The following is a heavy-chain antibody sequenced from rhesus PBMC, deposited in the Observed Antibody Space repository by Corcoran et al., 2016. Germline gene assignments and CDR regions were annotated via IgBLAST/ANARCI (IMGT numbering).Heavy chain of an antibody. D-gene: IGHD6-31*01. CDR2: TGGGGVTP. Sequence: QVQLPESGPGLVKPSETLSLTCVVSVYSIRYCYGWSLIRQPPGKGLEWVGSTGGGGVTPNPHPPITSLVTVSRDTCTNKYSLKLTSVTVADAAVYYCAGVTGYTRGWDGAYGLDSWGQGVVVIVSS. V-gene: IGHV4-127*01. CDR3: AGVTGYTRGWDGAYGLDS. CDR1: VYSIRYCYG. J-gene: IGHJ6*01.